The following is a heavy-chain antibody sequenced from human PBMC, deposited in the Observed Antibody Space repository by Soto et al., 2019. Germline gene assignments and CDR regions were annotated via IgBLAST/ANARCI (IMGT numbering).Heavy chain of an antibody. V-gene: IGHV3-53*01. CDR1: GLTPSSSY. CDR2: IYSAGRT. J-gene: IGHJ4*02. D-gene: IGHD5-18*01. CDR3: SRAGEAEYSSAIFFEI. Sequence: GSLRLSCAASGLTPSSSYMSWVRQAPGKGLPWVSVIYSAGRTYYANSVKGRFTISRDISTNLVYLQMSSQTDEAPAVYYCSRAGEAEYSSAIFFEIWGQEAMVAVSS.